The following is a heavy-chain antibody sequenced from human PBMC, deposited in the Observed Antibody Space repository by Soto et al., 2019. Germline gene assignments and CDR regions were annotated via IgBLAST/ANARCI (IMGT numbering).Heavy chain of an antibody. D-gene: IGHD2-21*02. CDR1: GFSFSDFG. CDR2: IPHDGSNQ. CDR3: AKETRSRAVTATRVNGMDV. Sequence: GGSLRLSCAPSGFSFSDFGIHWVRQAPGKGLEWVAAIPHDGSNQYYGDSVKGRFSISRDHSNNRLYLQMNNLKVEDSAIYYCAKETRSRAVTATRVNGMDVWGQGTTVTVSS. J-gene: IGHJ6*02. V-gene: IGHV3-30*18.